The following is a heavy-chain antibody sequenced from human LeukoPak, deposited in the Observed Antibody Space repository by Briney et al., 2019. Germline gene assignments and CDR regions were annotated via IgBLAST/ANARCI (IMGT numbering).Heavy chain of an antibody. CDR2: ISSSSSYI. J-gene: IGHJ4*02. D-gene: IGHD3-10*01. CDR1: GFTFSSYS. Sequence: GGSLRLSCAASGFTFSSYSMNWVRQAPGKGLEWVSSISSSSSYIYYADSVKGGFTISRDNAKNSLYLQMNSLRAEDTAVYYCARGPGGGDFDYWGQGTLVTVSS. V-gene: IGHV3-21*01. CDR3: ARGPGGGDFDY.